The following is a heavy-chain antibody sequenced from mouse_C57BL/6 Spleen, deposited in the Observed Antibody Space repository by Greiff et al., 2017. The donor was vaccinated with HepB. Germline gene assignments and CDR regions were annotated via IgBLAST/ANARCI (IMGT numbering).Heavy chain of an antibody. D-gene: IGHD2-5*01. CDR1: GFTFSSYG. Sequence: EVKLVESGGDLVKPGGSLKLSCAASGFTFSSYGMSWVRQTPDKRLEWVATISSGGSYTYYPDSVKGRFTISRDNAKNTLYLQMSSLKSEDTAMYYCARQNYSNLYAMDYWGQGTSVTVSS. CDR2: ISSGGSYT. J-gene: IGHJ4*01. V-gene: IGHV5-6*01. CDR3: ARQNYSNLYAMDY.